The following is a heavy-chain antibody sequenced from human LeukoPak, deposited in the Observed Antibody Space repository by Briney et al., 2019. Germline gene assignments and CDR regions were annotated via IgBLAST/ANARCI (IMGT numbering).Heavy chain of an antibody. V-gene: IGHV4-38-2*02. CDR2: ISYSGST. J-gene: IGHJ5*02. CDR1: GYSITSGFS. D-gene: IGHD3-16*01. CDR3: VREGAVPGIDP. Sequence: PSETLSLTCAVSGYSITSGFSWGWIRQPPGKGLEWIAAISYSGSTNYQLILQSRLTISRDTSNNEFSLRLTSVTAADTAVYYCVREGAVPGIDPWGQGTLVTVSS.